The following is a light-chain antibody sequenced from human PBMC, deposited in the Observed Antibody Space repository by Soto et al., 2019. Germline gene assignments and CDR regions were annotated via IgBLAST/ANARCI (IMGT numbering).Light chain of an antibody. J-gene: IGKJ2*01. CDR1: QSISSW. V-gene: IGKV1-5*03. Sequence: DIQMTQSPSTLSASVGDRVTITCRASQSISSWLAWYQQKPGKAPKLLIYKASSLESGVPARFSGSGSGTEFTLTISSLEPDDFAAYYCQQYNSYPYTFGQGTKLEIK. CDR3: QQYNSYPYT. CDR2: KAS.